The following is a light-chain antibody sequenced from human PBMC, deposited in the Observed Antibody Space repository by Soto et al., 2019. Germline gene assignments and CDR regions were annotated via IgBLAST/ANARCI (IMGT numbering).Light chain of an antibody. V-gene: IGKV3-15*01. J-gene: IGKJ4*01. CDR2: GAS. CDR3: QQYRNWPPLT. Sequence: EIVMTQSPATLSVSPGETATLSCRASQSVGSAVAWYQHKPGQAPRLLIVGASFRATGVPGRFNGGGSGTEFTLTISSLQSEDFAGYYCQQYRNWPPLTFGGGTTVEIK. CDR1: QSVGSA.